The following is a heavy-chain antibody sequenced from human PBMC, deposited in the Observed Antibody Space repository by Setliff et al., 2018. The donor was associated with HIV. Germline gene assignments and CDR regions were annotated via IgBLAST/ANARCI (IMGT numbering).Heavy chain of an antibody. D-gene: IGHD3-16*01. Sequence: LSLTCAVYGGSFAASHWSWIRQPPGKALEWIGSMYYGGITYYNPSLRSRVAIFEDTSKSQFYLNVTSVTAADTATYYCAKRYNDLLNGQTDVWGKGATVTVSS. V-gene: IGHV4-34*01. CDR2: MYYGGIT. CDR1: GGSFAASH. J-gene: IGHJ6*04. CDR3: AKRYNDLLNGQTDV.